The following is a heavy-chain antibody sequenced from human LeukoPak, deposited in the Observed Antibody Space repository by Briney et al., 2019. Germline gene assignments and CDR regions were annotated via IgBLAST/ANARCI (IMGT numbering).Heavy chain of an antibody. CDR3: ARLLGYDDTYYFDY. Sequence: SQTLSLTCTVSGGSISSGGYYWSWIRQPPGKGLEWIGYIYHSGSTYYNPSLKSRVTISVDRSKNQFSLKLSSVTAADTAVYYCARLLGYDDTYYFDYWGQGTLVTVSS. V-gene: IGHV4-30-2*01. CDR2: IYHSGST. D-gene: IGHD3-22*01. J-gene: IGHJ4*02. CDR1: GGSISSGGYY.